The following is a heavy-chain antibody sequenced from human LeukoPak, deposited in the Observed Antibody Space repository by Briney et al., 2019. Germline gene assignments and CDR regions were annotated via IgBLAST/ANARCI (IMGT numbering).Heavy chain of an antibody. J-gene: IGHJ4*02. CDR1: GFTFSSYG. CDR2: MSSGDDGR. D-gene: IGHD2-15*01. CDR3: AKAPVTSCRGAFCYPFDY. Sequence: GGSLRLSCAASGFTFSSYGMHWVRQAPGKGLEWVSAMSSGDDGRYYAASVRGRFTISRDTSRSTLYLQMNSLRAEDAAVYYCAKAPVTSCRGAFCYPFDYWGQGTPVTVSS. V-gene: IGHV3-NL1*01.